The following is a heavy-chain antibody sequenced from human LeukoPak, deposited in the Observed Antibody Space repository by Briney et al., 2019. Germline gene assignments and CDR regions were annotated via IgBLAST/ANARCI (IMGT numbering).Heavy chain of an antibody. CDR3: VRGGESTWS. D-gene: IGHD2-15*01. J-gene: IGHJ5*02. V-gene: IGHV3-74*01. Sequence: GGSLRLSCAASGFTFSSYWMHWVRQVPGKGPVWVSRINNDGSGTTYADSVKGRFTISRDDAKNTLYLQMNSLRAEDTPVYYCVRGGESTWSWGQGTLVTVSS. CDR2: INNDGSGT. CDR1: GFTFSSYW.